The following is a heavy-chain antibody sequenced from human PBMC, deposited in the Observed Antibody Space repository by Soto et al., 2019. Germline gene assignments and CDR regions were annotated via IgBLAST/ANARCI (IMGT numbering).Heavy chain of an antibody. D-gene: IGHD3-3*01. CDR3: ARQRITIFGVVIEDV. J-gene: IGHJ6*02. V-gene: IGHV3-21*01. CDR2: ISSSSSYI. Sequence: VGSLRLSCAASGFTFSSYSMNWVRQAPGKGLEWVSSISSSSSYIYYADSVKGRFTISRDNAKNSLYLQMNSLRAEDTAVYYCARQRITIFGVVIEDVWGQGTTVTVSS. CDR1: GFTFSSYS.